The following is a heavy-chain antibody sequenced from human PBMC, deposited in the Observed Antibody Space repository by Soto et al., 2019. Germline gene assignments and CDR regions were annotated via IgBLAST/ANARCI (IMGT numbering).Heavy chain of an antibody. D-gene: IGHD1-26*01. CDR1: GFTFRNAW. Sequence: EVQLVESGGGLVKPGGSLRLSCAASGFTFRNAWRNWVRQAPGKGLEWVGRIKSKTDGGTTDYAAPVKGRFTISRDDSKNTLYLQMNSLKTEDTAGYYCTTSLGAMHYYYYYVMDVWGQGTTVTVSS. J-gene: IGHJ6*02. CDR2: IKSKTDGGTT. CDR3: TTSLGAMHYYYYYVMDV. V-gene: IGHV3-15*07.